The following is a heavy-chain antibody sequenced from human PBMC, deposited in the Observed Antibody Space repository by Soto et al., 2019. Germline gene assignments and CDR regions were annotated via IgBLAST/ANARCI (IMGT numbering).Heavy chain of an antibody. CDR3: ARTSATGYYTVDY. Sequence: QVQLVQSGAEEKKPGASVKVSCKASGYTFTSYAMHWVRQAPGQRLEWMGWINAGNGNTKYSQKFQGRVTINRDTSASTAYMELSSLRSKDTAVYYCARTSATGYYTVDYWGQGTLVTVSS. D-gene: IGHD3-9*01. J-gene: IGHJ4*02. CDR1: GYTFTSYA. CDR2: INAGNGNT. V-gene: IGHV1-3*05.